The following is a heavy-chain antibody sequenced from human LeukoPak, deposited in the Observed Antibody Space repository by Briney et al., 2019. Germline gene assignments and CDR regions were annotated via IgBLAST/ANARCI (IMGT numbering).Heavy chain of an antibody. CDR2: ISYDGSNK. Sequence: GGSLRFSYAASGFTFSSYGMHWVRQAPGKGLEWVAVISYDGSNKYYADSVKGRFTISRDNSKNTLYLQMNSLRAEDTAVYYCAKGSIFGVILNPFDYWGQGTLVTVSS. V-gene: IGHV3-30*18. CDR1: GFTFSSYG. CDR3: AKGSIFGVILNPFDY. D-gene: IGHD3-3*01. J-gene: IGHJ4*02.